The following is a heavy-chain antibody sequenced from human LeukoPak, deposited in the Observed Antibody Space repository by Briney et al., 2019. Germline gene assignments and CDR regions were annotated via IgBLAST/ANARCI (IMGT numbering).Heavy chain of an antibody. V-gene: IGHV3-48*03. J-gene: IGHJ4*02. D-gene: IGHD4-11*01. CDR1: GFTFSTYN. CDR3: ARDSRQQLFDY. CDR2: ISSSGGTI. Sequence: GGSLRLSCAASGFTFSTYNMNWVRQAPGKGLEWLSYISSSGGTIYYADSVKGRFTISRDNAKSSLYLQMNGLRAEDTAVYYCARDSRQQLFDYWGQGTLVTVSS.